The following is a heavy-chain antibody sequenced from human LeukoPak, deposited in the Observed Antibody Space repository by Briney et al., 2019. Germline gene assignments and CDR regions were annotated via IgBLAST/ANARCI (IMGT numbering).Heavy chain of an antibody. CDR3: TTQSAYLRYFDWLDAFDI. CDR2: ISSSSSYI. D-gene: IGHD3-9*01. Sequence: GGSLRLSCAASGFTFSSYSMNWVRQAPGKGLEWVSSISSSSSYIYYADSVKGRFTISRDDSKNTLYLQMNSLKTEDTAVYYCTTQSAYLRYFDWLDAFDIWGQGTMVTVSS. J-gene: IGHJ3*02. V-gene: IGHV3-21*03. CDR1: GFTFSSYS.